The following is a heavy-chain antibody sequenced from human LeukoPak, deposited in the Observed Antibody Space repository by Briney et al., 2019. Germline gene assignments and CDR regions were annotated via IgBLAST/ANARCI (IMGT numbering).Heavy chain of an antibody. CDR3: ATMASNVFEY. CDR2: IKPDGREK. D-gene: IGHD5-24*01. V-gene: IGHV3-7*03. J-gene: IGHJ4*02. Sequence: GGSLRLSCEASGSTLSNYWIAWVRQAPGKGLEWVANIKPDGREKYYMPSVKGRFTISRDSAKNSFYLQMNSLRAEDTAVYYCATMASNVFEYWGQGTLVTVSS. CDR1: GSTLSNYW.